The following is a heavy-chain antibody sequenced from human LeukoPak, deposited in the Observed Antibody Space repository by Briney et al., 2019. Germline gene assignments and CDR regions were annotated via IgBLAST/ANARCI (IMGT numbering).Heavy chain of an antibody. CDR2: ISYDGSNK. CDR1: GFTFSSYA. J-gene: IGHJ4*02. D-gene: IGHD5-12*01. CDR3: ARDRKYSGYVFDY. V-gene: IGHV3-30*04. Sequence: GGSLRLSCAASGFTFSSYAMHWVRQAPGKGLEWVAVISYDGSNKYYADSVKGRFTISRDNSKNTLYLQMNSLRAEDTAVYYCARDRKYSGYVFDYWGQGTLVTVSS.